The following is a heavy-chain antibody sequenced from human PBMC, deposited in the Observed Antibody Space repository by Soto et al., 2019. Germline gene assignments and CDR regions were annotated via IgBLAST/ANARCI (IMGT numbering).Heavy chain of an antibody. CDR3: ARGKRYYYYYMDV. Sequence: SETLSLTCAVYGGSFSGYYWGWIRQPPGKGLEWIGEINHSGSTNYNPSLKSRVTISVDTSKNQFSLKLSSVTAADTAVYYCARGKRYYYYYMDVWGKGTTVTVSS. CDR2: INHSGST. J-gene: IGHJ6*03. CDR1: GGSFSGYY. V-gene: IGHV4-34*01.